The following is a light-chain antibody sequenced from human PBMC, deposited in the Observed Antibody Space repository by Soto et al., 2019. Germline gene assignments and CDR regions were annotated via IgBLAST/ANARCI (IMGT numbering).Light chain of an antibody. CDR2: DVS. Sequence: QSVLTQPRSVSGSPGQSVTISCTGTSSDVGGYNYVSWYQQHPGKAPKLMIYDVSKWPSGVPDRFSGSKSGNTASLTISGLQAEDEADYYCCSYAGSYTFVVFGGGT. CDR3: CSYAGSYTFVV. J-gene: IGLJ2*01. CDR1: SSDVGGYNY. V-gene: IGLV2-11*01.